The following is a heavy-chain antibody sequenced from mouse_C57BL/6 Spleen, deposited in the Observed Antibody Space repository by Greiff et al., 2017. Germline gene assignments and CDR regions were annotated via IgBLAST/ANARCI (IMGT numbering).Heavy chain of an antibody. J-gene: IGHJ3*01. CDR1: GYTFTSYW. V-gene: IGHV1-52*01. D-gene: IGHD1-1*01. CDR3: AREVYYGSSSFAY. CDR2: IDPSDSET. Sequence: QVQLQQPGAELVRPGSSVKLSCKASGYTFTSYWMHWVKQRPIQGLEWIGNIDPSDSETHYNQKFKDKATLTVDKSSSTAYMQLSSLTSEDSAVYYCAREVYYGSSSFAYWGQGTLVTVSA.